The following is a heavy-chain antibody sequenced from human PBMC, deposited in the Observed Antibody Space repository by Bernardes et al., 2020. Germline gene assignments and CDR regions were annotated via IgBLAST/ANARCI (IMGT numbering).Heavy chain of an antibody. CDR2: ISSSGSTI. V-gene: IGHV3-11*01. D-gene: IGHD2-2*02. CDR3: RRVYCSSTSCYKRGGDYMDV. Sequence: GGSLRLSCAASGFTFSDYYMSWIRQAPGKGLEWVSYISSSGSTIYYADSVKGRFTISRDNAKNSLYLQMNSLRAEDTAVYYCRRVYCSSTSCYKRGGDYMDVWGKGTTVTVSS. J-gene: IGHJ6*03. CDR1: GFTFSDYY.